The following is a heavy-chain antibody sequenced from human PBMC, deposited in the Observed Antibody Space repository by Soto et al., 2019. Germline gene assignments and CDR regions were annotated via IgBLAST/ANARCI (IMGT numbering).Heavy chain of an antibody. D-gene: IGHD3-3*01. J-gene: IGHJ4*02. V-gene: IGHV1-2*04. Sequence: ASVKVYCKASGYTFTGYYMHWVRQAPGQGLEWMGWINPNSGGTNYAQKFQGWVTMTRDTSISTAYMELSRLRSDDTAVYYCARATVYVFWGGFSIIFDYGAQEPLVTVSS. CDR3: ARATVYVFWGGFSIIFDY. CDR2: INPNSGGT. CDR1: GYTFTGYY.